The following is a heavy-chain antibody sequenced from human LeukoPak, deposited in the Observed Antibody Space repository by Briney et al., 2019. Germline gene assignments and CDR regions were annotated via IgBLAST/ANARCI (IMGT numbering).Heavy chain of an antibody. J-gene: IGHJ4*02. V-gene: IGHV3-23*01. CDR2: ISGSGGST. D-gene: IGHD3-22*01. Sequence: GGSLRLSCAASGFTFVSYAMSWVRQAPGKGLEWVSAISGSGGSTYYADSVKGRFTISRDNSKNTLYLQMNSLRAEDTAVYYCANPPVLPYYYDSSGYTPRDYWGQGTLVTVSS. CDR1: GFTFVSYA. CDR3: ANPPVLPYYYDSSGYTPRDY.